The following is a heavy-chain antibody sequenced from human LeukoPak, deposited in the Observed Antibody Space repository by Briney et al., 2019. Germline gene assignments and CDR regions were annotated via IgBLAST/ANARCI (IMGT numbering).Heavy chain of an antibody. V-gene: IGHV3-30*07. Sequence: GGSLRLFCAASGSAFSSYAMHWVRQAPGKGLEWVAVISYDGSNKYYADSVKGRFTISRDNAKNSLYLQMNSLRAEDTAVYYCARGSSADDYSNFDYWGQGTLVTVSS. CDR1: GSAFSSYA. CDR2: ISYDGSNK. J-gene: IGHJ4*02. CDR3: ARGSSADDYSNFDY. D-gene: IGHD4-11*01.